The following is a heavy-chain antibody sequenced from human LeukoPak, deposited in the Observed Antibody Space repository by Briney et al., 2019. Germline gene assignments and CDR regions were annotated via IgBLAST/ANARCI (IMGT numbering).Heavy chain of an antibody. J-gene: IGHJ4*02. CDR2: INQDGSEK. V-gene: IGHV3-7*04. CDR1: GFIFSSYW. Sequence: AGGSLRLSCAASGFIFSSYWMSWVRQAPGKGLEWVANINQDGSEKYHVDSVKGRFTISRDNAKNSLYLQMNSLRVDDTAVYYCATDLYYWGQGTLVTVSS. CDR3: ATDLYY.